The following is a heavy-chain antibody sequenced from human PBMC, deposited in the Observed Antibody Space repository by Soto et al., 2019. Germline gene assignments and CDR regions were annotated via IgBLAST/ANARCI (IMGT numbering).Heavy chain of an antibody. J-gene: IGHJ5*02. Sequence: QLQLQESGPGLVKPSETLSITCTVSGGSFSPNYWSWIRQPPGKGLEWVGYIYYAGSTSYNSSLKSRVTISLDTSKSQFSLSLSSVTAADTAVYYCARLGAFYQSLDPWGPGTLVTVSS. V-gene: IGHV4-59*08. CDR3: ARLGAFYQSLDP. D-gene: IGHD3-3*02. CDR1: GGSFSPNY. CDR2: IYYAGST.